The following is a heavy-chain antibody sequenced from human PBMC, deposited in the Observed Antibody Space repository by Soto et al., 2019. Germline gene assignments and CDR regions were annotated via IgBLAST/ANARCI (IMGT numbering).Heavy chain of an antibody. CDR1: GFTFSSYW. V-gene: IGHV3-7*04. D-gene: IGHD3-22*01. Sequence: GGSLRLSCAASGFTFSSYWMSWVRQAPGKGLEWVANIKPDGSEKWYVDSVKGRFTISRDNAKNSLYLQVNSLRAEDTAVFFCAMGDDYDTTGPCSDAFDIWGQGTMVTVSS. CDR3: AMGDDYDTTGPCSDAFDI. J-gene: IGHJ3*02. CDR2: IKPDGSEK.